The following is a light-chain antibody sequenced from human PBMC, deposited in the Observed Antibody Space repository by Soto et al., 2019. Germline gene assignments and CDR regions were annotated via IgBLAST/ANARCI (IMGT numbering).Light chain of an antibody. CDR1: QSVTNNY. V-gene: IGKV3-20*01. CDR3: QQYGSVPYT. Sequence: VGLTLAHGTPVFSRGERATLSCRASQSVTNNYFAWYKQKPGQAPRLLIYGASRRATGIPDRFSGSGSGTDFTLTISRLEPEDSAVYHCQQYGSVPYTFGQGPRWIS. CDR2: GAS. J-gene: IGKJ2*01.